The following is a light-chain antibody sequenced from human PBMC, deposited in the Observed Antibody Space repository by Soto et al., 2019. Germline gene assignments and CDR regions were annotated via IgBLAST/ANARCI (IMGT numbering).Light chain of an antibody. CDR1: SSDVGGYNY. J-gene: IGLJ1*01. CDR3: SSYGGNHNYV. V-gene: IGLV2-8*01. CDR2: EVS. Sequence: QSALTQPPSASGSRGQSVTISCTGASSDVGGYNYVSWHQQHPGKAPKLMIYEVSKRPSGVPDRISGSKSGNTASLTVSGLQAEDEADYYCSSYGGNHNYVFGTGTKLAVL.